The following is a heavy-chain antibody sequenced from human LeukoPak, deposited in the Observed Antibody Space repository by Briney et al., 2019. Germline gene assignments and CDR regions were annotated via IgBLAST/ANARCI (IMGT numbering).Heavy chain of an antibody. CDR2: ISDSGDTT. J-gene: IGHJ4*02. CDR3: GSPYYNPSLKSRVTISIDTSKNQFSLKLTSVTAADTAVYYCARTGYSTGWDRFSFVY. CDR1: GFPFNNHA. V-gene: IGHV3-23*01. D-gene: IGHD3-10*01. Sequence: GGSLSLSCAASGFPFNNHAMSWLRQSPGKGLEWVSAISDSGDTTYYADSVKGRFTVSRDNSNNTLYLRMNRLRAEDTAIYYCGSPYYNPSLKSRVTISIDTSKNQFSLKLTSVTAADTAVYYCARTGYSTGWDRFSFVYWGQGTLVTVSS.